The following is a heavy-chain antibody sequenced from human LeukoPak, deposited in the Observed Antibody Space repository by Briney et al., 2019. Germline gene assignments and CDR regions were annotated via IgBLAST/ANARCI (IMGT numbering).Heavy chain of an antibody. CDR1: GFTLSSYS. CDR3: ARVGSNQWLDY. V-gene: IGHV3-48*01. D-gene: IGHD6-19*01. Sequence: GSLRLSCAASGFTLSSYSMNWVRQAPGKGLEWVPYISGGSSTIYNADSVKGRFTISRDNAKNLLYLLMDTLRAEDTAVYYCARVGSNQWLDYWGQGTLVTVSS. J-gene: IGHJ4*02. CDR2: ISGGSSTI.